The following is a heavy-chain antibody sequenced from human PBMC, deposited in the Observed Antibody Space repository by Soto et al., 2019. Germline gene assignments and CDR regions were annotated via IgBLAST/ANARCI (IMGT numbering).Heavy chain of an antibody. CDR3: AIDPESRGWYGAFDL. CDR1: GFTFSSYG. Sequence: QVQLVESGGGVVQPGRSLRLSCAASGFTFSSYGMHWFRQAPGKGLEWVAVISYDGSNKYYADSVKGRFTISRDNSKNTLYLQLNSLRAEDTAVYYCAIDPESRGWYGAFDLWGQGTMGTVSS. V-gene: IGHV3-30*03. CDR2: ISYDGSNK. D-gene: IGHD6-19*01. J-gene: IGHJ3*01.